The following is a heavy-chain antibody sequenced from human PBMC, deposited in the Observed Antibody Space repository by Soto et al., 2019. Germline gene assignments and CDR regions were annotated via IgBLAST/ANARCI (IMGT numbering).Heavy chain of an antibody. J-gene: IGHJ4*02. Sequence: GGSLRLSCEASGFNFSSYGIHWVRQAPGKGLEWVAIIWNDGSNEYYADSVKGRFTISRDNSKNTVYPQVSKLRAEGTAVYFCARAKTDSGAYSDSWGQGTLVTVYS. V-gene: IGHV3-33*01. CDR3: ARAKTDSGAYSDS. CDR1: GFNFSSYG. D-gene: IGHD3-22*01. CDR2: IWNDGSNE.